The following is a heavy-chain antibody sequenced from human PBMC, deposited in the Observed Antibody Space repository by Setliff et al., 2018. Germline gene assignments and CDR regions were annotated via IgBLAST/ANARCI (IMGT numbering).Heavy chain of an antibody. J-gene: IGHJ3*02. D-gene: IGHD1-1*01. CDR3: ARSEMATTSFDI. CDR2: INHSGST. Sequence: SETLSLTCAVYGGSFSDYYWTWIRQSPGKGLEWIGEINHSGSTNYNPSLKSRVTISVDTSKNQFSLKLSSVTAADTAVYFCARSEMATTSFDIWGQGTMVTVSS. V-gene: IGHV4-34*01. CDR1: GGSFSDYY.